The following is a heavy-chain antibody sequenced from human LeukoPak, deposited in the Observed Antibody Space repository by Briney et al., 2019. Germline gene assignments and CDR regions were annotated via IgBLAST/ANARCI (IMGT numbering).Heavy chain of an antibody. V-gene: IGHV6-1*01. J-gene: IGHJ5*02. D-gene: IGHD6-19*01. CDR2: TYYRSKWYN. CDR1: GDSVSSNSAA. CDR3: ARVAGAGTDWLDP. Sequence: SQTLSLTCAISGDSVSSNSAAWHWIRQSPSRGLEWLGRTYYRSKWYNDYAASVKSRITINPDTSKNQFSLQLNTVTPEDTAVYYGARVAGAGTDWLDPWGQGTLVTVSS.